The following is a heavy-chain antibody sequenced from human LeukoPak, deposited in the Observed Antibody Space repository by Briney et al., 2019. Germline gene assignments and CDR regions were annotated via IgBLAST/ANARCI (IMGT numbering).Heavy chain of an antibody. J-gene: IGHJ4*02. V-gene: IGHV1-2*02. CDR3: ARIVATFNFDY. Sequence: PGSSVKVSCKASGYTFPGYYMHWLRQAPGKGLEWMGWINPNSGGTNYAQKFQGRVTMTRYTSTSTAYMELSRLRSDDTAVYYCARIVATFNFDYWGQGTLVTVSS. CDR2: INPNSGGT. D-gene: IGHD5-12*01. CDR1: GYTFPGYY.